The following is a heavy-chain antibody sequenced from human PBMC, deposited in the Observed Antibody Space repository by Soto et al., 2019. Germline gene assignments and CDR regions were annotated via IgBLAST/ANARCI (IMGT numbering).Heavy chain of an antibody. J-gene: IGHJ6*02. CDR2: IIPIFGTA. D-gene: IGHD3-3*01. CDR1: GGTFSSYA. V-gene: IGHV1-69*06. CDR3: ARETDAFGVVNTYYYYYYGMDV. Sequence: ASVKVSCKASGGTFSSYAISWVRQAPGQGLEWMGGIIPIFGTANYAQKFQGRVTITADKSTSTAYMELSSLRSEDTAVYYCARETDAFGVVNTYYYYYYGMDVWGQGTTVTVSS.